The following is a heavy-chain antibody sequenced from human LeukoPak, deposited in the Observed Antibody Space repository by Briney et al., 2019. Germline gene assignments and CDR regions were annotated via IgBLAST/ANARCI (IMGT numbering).Heavy chain of an antibody. Sequence: SVKVSCKASGYTFTSYSISWVRQAPGQGLEWMGRIIPILGIANYAQKFQGRVTITADKSTSTAYMELSSLRSEDTAVYYCARVRDGYNYYFDYWGQGTLVTVSS. CDR2: IIPILGIA. J-gene: IGHJ4*02. D-gene: IGHD5-24*01. CDR3: ARVRDGYNYYFDY. V-gene: IGHV1-69*02. CDR1: GYTFTSYS.